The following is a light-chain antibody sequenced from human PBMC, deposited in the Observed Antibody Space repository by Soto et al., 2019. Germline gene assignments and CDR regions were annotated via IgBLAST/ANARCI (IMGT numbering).Light chain of an antibody. CDR3: QQTYSTPRLT. CDR1: QSISSW. J-gene: IGKJ4*01. CDR2: DAS. V-gene: IGKV1-5*01. Sequence: DIQMTLSPSTLSASVGDRVTITCRASQSISSWLAWYQQKPGKAPKLLIYDASSLESGVPSRFSGSGSGTDFALTIDGLQPDDFATYYCQQTYSTPRLTFGGGTKVDIK.